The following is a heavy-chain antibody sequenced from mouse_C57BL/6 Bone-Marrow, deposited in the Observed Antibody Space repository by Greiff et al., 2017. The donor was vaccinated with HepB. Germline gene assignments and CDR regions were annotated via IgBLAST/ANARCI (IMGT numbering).Heavy chain of an antibody. CDR1: GYTFTSYG. J-gene: IGHJ1*03. V-gene: IGHV1-81*01. CDR2: IYPRSGNT. CDR3: AGGGYWYFDV. Sequence: QVQLKESGAELARPGASVKLSCKASGYTFTSYGISWVKQRTGQGLEWIGEIYPRSGNTYYNEKFKGKATLTADKSSSTAYMELRSQTSEDSAVYCCAGGGYWYFDVWGTGTTVTVSS.